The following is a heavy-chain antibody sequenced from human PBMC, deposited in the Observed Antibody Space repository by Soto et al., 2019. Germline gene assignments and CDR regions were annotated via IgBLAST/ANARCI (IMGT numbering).Heavy chain of an antibody. Sequence: GGSLRLSCAASGFTFSAYSVNWVRQAPGKGLEWVSYISSGSKTIYYAASVKGRFTVSRDNARNSQYLQMNSLRDEDTAVYYCAREDILGVRSFDYWGQGTLVTVSS. V-gene: IGHV3-48*02. CDR3: AREDILGVRSFDY. CDR2: ISSGSKTI. D-gene: IGHD3-3*02. CDR1: GFTFSAYS. J-gene: IGHJ4*02.